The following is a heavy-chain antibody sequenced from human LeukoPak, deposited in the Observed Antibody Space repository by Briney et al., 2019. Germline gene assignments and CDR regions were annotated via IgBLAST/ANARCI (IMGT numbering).Heavy chain of an antibody. V-gene: IGHV4-38-2*01. CDR2: FYRSGGT. J-gene: IGHJ4*02. D-gene: IGHD6-13*01. Sequence: SETLSLTCAVSGYSISSGYYWGWIRQPPGKGLEWIASFYRSGGTCYNLSLKSRVSISVDTSKNQFSLKLNSVTAADTAIYYCARYRSPSAITADYFDYWGRGTLVTVSS. CDR3: ARYRSPSAITADYFDY. CDR1: GYSISSGYY.